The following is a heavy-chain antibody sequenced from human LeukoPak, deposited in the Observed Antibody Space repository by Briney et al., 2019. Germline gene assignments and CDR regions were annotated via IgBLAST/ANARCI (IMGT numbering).Heavy chain of an antibody. D-gene: IGHD2-15*01. CDR1: GYSFTSYW. J-gene: IGHJ4*02. V-gene: IGHV5-51*01. Sequence: GEPLKISCKGSGYSFTSYWIGWVRQMPGKGLEWMGIIYPGDSDTRYSPSFQGQVTISADKSISTAYLQWSSLKASDTAMYYCARVGPPDRYCSGGSCYSPPFDYWGQRTLVTVSS. CDR2: IYPGDSDT. CDR3: ARVGPPDRYCSGGSCYSPPFDY.